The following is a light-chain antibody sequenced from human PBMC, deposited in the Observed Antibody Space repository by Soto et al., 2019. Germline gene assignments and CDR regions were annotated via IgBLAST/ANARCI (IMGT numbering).Light chain of an antibody. J-gene: IGKJ1*01. Sequence: HSAYTLSATDGDRVTXKCRASQSISSWLAWYQQKPGKAPKLLIYDASSLQSGVPSRFSGSGSGTDFTLTISSLQPEDFATYYCQQSYCTSWTFGQGTKVDIK. CDR1: QSISSW. CDR2: DAS. V-gene: IGKV1-39*01. CDR3: QQSYCTSWT.